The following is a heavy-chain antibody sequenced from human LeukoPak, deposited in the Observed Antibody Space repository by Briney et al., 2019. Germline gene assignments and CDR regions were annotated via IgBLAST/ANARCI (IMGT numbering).Heavy chain of an antibody. CDR1: GFTFRSYW. D-gene: IGHD5-12*01. CDR2: INSDGSST. J-gene: IGHJ4*02. CDR3: ATDTVYIVPTSGEY. V-gene: IGHV3-74*01. Sequence: GGSLRLSCAASGFTFRSYWMHWVRQAPGKGLVWVSRINSDGSSTTYADSVKGRFTISRDNAKNTLYLQMNSLRAEDTAVYFCATDTVYIVPTSGEYWGQGTLVTVSS.